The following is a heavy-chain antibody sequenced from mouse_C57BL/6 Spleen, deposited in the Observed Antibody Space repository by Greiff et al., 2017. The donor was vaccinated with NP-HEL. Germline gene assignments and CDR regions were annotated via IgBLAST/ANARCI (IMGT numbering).Heavy chain of an antibody. V-gene: IGHV2-5*01. CDR1: GFSLTSYG. CDR3: VGSSYGNAMDY. J-gene: IGHJ4*01. D-gene: IGHD1-1*01. CDR2: IWRGGST. Sequence: VMLVESGPGLVQPSQSLSITCTVSGFSLTSYGVHWVRQSPGKGLEWLGVIWRGGSTDYNAAFMSRLSITKDNSKSQVFFKMNSLQADDTAIYYCVGSSYGNAMDYWGQGTSVTVSS.